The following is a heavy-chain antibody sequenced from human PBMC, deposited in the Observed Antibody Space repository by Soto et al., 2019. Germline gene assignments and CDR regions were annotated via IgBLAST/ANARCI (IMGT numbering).Heavy chain of an antibody. Sequence: ASVKVSCKASGYTFTGYYMHWVRQAPGQGLEWMGWINPNSGGTNYAQKFQGWVTMTRDTSISTAYMELSRLRSDDTAVYYCARSIADWGRENWFDLWGQGTLVTVS. D-gene: IGHD6-13*01. CDR3: ARSIADWGRENWFDL. J-gene: IGHJ5*02. V-gene: IGHV1-2*04. CDR2: INPNSGGT. CDR1: GYTFTGYY.